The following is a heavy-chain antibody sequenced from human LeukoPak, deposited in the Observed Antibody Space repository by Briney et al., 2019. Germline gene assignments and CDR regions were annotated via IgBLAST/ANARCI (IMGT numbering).Heavy chain of an antibody. J-gene: IGHJ4*02. Sequence: GGSLRLSCAASGFTFSSYWMTWVRQAPGKGPEWVANIKQDGSEEYYVDSVKGRFTISRDNAKNSLYLQMNSQRAEDTAVYYCARDGLGSAFDYWGQGTLVTVSS. D-gene: IGHD3/OR15-3a*01. CDR2: IKQDGSEE. CDR1: GFTFSSYW. V-gene: IGHV3-7*01. CDR3: ARDGLGSAFDY.